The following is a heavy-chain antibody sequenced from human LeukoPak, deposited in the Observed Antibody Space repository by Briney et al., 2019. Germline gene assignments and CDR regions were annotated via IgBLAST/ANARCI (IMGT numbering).Heavy chain of an antibody. CDR3: AKLGAYSYRYGFDF. CDR1: GFTFSSYS. J-gene: IGHJ4*02. CDR2: ISGSGSNT. Sequence: PGGSLRLSCAASGFTFSSYSMNWVRQAPGEGLEWVSVISGSGSNTYYADSVKGRFTISRDNSKNTLYLQMNSLRAEDTASYYCAKLGAYSYRYGFDFWGQGTLVSVSS. D-gene: IGHD5-18*01. V-gene: IGHV3-23*01.